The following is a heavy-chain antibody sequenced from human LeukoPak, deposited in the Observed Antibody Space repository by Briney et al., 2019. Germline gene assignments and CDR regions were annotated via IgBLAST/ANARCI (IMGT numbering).Heavy chain of an antibody. CDR2: IKEDGSEK. CDR3: ARDHHPSYYLPDY. D-gene: IGHD1-26*01. Sequence: GGSLRLSCAVSGFTFCSYWMSWVHQAPGKGLEWVAIIKEDGSEKYYEDSVKGRLTISRTNDKTSPYLQIDRLLAAATAVNYCARDHHPSYYLPDYWGQGTLVTVSS. CDR1: GFTFCSYW. V-gene: IGHV3-7*04. J-gene: IGHJ4*02.